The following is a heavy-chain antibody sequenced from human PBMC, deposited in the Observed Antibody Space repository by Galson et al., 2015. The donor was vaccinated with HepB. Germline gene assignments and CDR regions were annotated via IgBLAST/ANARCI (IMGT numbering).Heavy chain of an antibody. D-gene: IGHD6-13*01. Sequence: SLRLSCAASGFTFSSYWMSWVRQAPGKGLEWVANIKQDGSEKYYVDSVKGRFTISRDNAKNSLYLQMNSLRAEDTAVYYCARALYSSSWFNSHYYYYYMDVWGKGTTVTVSS. CDR2: IKQDGSEK. V-gene: IGHV3-7*01. CDR3: ARALYSSSWFNSHYYYYYMDV. J-gene: IGHJ6*03. CDR1: GFTFSSYW.